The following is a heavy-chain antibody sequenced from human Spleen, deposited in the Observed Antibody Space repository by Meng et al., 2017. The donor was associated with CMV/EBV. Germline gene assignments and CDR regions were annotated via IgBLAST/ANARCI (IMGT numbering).Heavy chain of an antibody. D-gene: IGHD6-6*01. V-gene: IGHV3-48*04. CDR3: ARMPARGWFDP. CDR2: MTAGSSGGTI. CDR1: GFTFSSYW. J-gene: IGHJ5*02. Sequence: GESLKISCAASGFTFSSYWMTWVRQAPGKGLEWVSYMTAGSSGGTIYYADSVKGRFTISRDSAKDSLYLQMSGLRVEDTAIYYCARMPARGWFDPWGQGTLVTVSS.